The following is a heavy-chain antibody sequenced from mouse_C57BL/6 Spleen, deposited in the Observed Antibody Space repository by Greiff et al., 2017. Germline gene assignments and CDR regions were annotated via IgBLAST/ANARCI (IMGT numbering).Heavy chain of an antibody. J-gene: IGHJ3*01. CDR1: GFTFSNYW. CDR3: TGGGSTMAIGGFAY. Sequence: DVHLVESGGGLVQPGGSMKLSCVASGFTFSNYWMNWVRQSPEKGLEWVAQIRLKSDNYATHYAESVKGRFTISRDDSKSSVYLQMNNLRAEDTGIYYCTGGGSTMAIGGFAYWGQGTLVTVSA. D-gene: IGHD2-1*01. V-gene: IGHV6-3*01. CDR2: IRLKSDNYAT.